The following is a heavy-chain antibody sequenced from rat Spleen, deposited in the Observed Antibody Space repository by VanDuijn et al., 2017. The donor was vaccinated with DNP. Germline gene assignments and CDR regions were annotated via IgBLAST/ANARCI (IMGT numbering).Heavy chain of an antibody. Sequence: EVQLVESGGGLVQPGRSLKLPCVASGFTFNNYWMTWIRQAPGKGTEWVASIINTGCNTSYPDSVKGRFTTSRVNAKSNLYLQMDSLRSEDTATYYCTRASYVDYGFPVDNWGQGVMVTVSS. J-gene: IGHJ2*01. D-gene: IGHD1-6*01. CDR1: GFTFNNYW. CDR3: TRASYVDYGFPVDN. V-gene: IGHV5-31*01. CDR2: IINTGCNT.